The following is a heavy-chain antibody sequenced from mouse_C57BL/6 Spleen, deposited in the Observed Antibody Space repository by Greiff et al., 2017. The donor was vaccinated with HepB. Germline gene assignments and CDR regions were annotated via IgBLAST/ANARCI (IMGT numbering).Heavy chain of an antibody. J-gene: IGHJ2*01. D-gene: IGHD1-1*01. CDR3: ARDGYYGSSYDY. V-gene: IGHV5-17*01. CDR1: GFTFSDYG. CDR2: ISSGSSTI. Sequence: EVHLVESGGGLVKPGGSLKLSCAASGFTFSDYGMHWVRQAPEQGLEWVAYISSGSSTIYYADTVKGRFTISRDNAKNTLFLQMTSLRSEDTAMYYCARDGYYGSSYDYWGKGTTLTVSS.